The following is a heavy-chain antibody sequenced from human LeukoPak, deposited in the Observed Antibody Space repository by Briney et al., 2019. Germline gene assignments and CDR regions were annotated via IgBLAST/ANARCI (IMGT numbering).Heavy chain of an antibody. D-gene: IGHD2-2*01. CDR2: ISSSSSYI. CDR1: GFTFSSYS. CDR3: ARDEAIVVVPAAMNY. Sequence: GGSLRLSCAASGFTFSSYSMNWVRQAPGKGLEWVSSISSSSSYIYYADSVKGRFTISRDNAKNSLYLQMNSLRAEDTAVYYCARDEAIVVVPAAMNYWGQGTLVTVSS. V-gene: IGHV3-21*01. J-gene: IGHJ4*02.